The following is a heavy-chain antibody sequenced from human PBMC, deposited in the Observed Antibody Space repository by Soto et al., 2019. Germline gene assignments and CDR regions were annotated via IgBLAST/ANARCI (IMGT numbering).Heavy chain of an antibody. D-gene: IGHD5-12*01. CDR3: ARDGGLGYSGYDFIDY. CDR1: GFTFSSYA. J-gene: IGHJ4*02. Sequence: GGSLRLSCAASGFTFSSYAMHWVRQAPGKGLEWVAVISYDGSNKYYADSVKGRFTISRDNSKNTLYLQMNSLRAEDTAVYYCARDGGLGYSGYDFIDYWGQGTLVTVS. CDR2: ISYDGSNK. V-gene: IGHV3-30-3*01.